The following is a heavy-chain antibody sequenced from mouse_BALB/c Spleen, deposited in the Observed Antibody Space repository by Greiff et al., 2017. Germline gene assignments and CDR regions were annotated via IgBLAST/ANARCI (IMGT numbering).Heavy chain of an antibody. CDR3: VRTYGYDGWFAY. CDR1: GFTFNTNA. Sequence: EVQLVETGGGLVQPKGSLKLSCAASGFTFNTNAMNWVRQAPGKGLEWVARIRSKSNNYATYYADSVKDRFTISRDDSQSMLYLQMNNLKTEDTAMYYCVRTYGYDGWFAYWGQGTLVTVSA. J-gene: IGHJ3*01. V-gene: IGHV10S3*01. CDR2: IRSKSNNYAT. D-gene: IGHD2-2*01.